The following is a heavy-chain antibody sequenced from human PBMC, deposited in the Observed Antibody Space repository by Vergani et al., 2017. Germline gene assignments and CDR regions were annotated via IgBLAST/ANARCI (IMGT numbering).Heavy chain of an antibody. CDR1: GGSISSGGYY. V-gene: IGHV4-31*01. J-gene: IGHJ5*02. Sequence: QVQLQESGPGLVKPSQTLSLTCTVSGGSISSGGYYWSWIRQHPGKGLEWIGYIYYSGSTYSNPSLKSLVTISVDTSKNQFSLKLSSVTAADTAVYYCARLMGGSRRQLGRYNWFDPWGQGTLVTVSS. CDR3: ARLMGGSRRQLGRYNWFDP. CDR2: IYYSGST. D-gene: IGHD6-6*01.